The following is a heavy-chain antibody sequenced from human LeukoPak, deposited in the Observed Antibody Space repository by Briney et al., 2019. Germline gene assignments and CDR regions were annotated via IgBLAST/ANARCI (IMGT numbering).Heavy chain of an antibody. J-gene: IGHJ6*02. Sequence: SETLSLTCAVYGGSFSGYYWSWIRQPPGKRLEWIGEINHSGSTNYNPSPKSRVTISVDTSKNQFSLKLSSVTAADTAVYYCARGAQVADIVVVPAAKVDYGMDVWGQGTTVTVSS. D-gene: IGHD2-2*01. V-gene: IGHV4-34*01. CDR2: INHSGST. CDR1: GGSFSGYY. CDR3: ARGAQVADIVVVPAAKVDYGMDV.